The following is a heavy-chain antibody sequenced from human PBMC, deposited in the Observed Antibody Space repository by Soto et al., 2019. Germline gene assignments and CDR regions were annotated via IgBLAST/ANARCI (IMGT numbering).Heavy chain of an antibody. D-gene: IGHD3-10*01. CDR1: GFSLNTRDLG. CDR2: IYWDDAK. Sequence: QITLKESGPTLVKPTETLTLTCTFSGFSLNTRDLGWGWIRQPPGKALEWLAIIYWDDAKNYSPSLKSRLTITKDTSKNQVVLTVTDMDPVDTATYYCAQKGRGYFDYWGQGTLVTVSS. J-gene: IGHJ4*02. V-gene: IGHV2-5*02. CDR3: AQKGRGYFDY.